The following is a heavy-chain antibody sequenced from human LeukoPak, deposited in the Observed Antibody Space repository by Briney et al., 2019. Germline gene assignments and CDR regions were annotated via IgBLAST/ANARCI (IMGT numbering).Heavy chain of an antibody. CDR2: IYSRGDT. Sequence: GGSLRLSCAASEFTVSSNSMNWVRQAPGKGLEWVSVIYSRGDTNYADSVKGRFTISRDNSKNTLYLQMNSLRAEDTAVYYCARAGPYSHNSFDYWGQGTLVTVSS. D-gene: IGHD1-1*01. V-gene: IGHV3-53*01. J-gene: IGHJ4*02. CDR3: ARAGPYSHNSFDY. CDR1: EFTVSSNS.